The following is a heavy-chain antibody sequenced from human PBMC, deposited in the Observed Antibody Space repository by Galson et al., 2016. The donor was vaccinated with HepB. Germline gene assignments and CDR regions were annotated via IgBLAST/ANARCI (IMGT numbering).Heavy chain of an antibody. Sequence: SLRLSCACSGFTFGDYAMSWFRQAPGKGLEWVSFFRSRVYDGETDYAASVKGRFTISRDDSKNIAYLQMDSLKTEDTAMYYCARGWGTADYWGQGVLGTVTS. CDR2: FRSRVYDGET. CDR3: ARGWGTADY. CDR1: GFTFGDYA. V-gene: IGHV3-49*03. D-gene: IGHD3-16*01. J-gene: IGHJ4*02.